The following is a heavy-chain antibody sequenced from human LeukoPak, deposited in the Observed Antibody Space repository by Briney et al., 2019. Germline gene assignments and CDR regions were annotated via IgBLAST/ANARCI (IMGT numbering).Heavy chain of an antibody. CDR3: ARSGATDYYYGMDV. D-gene: IGHD1-26*01. Sequence: PGGSLRLSCAASGFTFSSYSMNWVRQAPGKGLEWVSSISSSSSYIYYADSVKGRFTISRDNAKNSLYLQMNSLRAEDTAVYYCARSGATDYYYGMDVWGQGTTVTVSS. CDR1: GFTFSSYS. J-gene: IGHJ6*02. CDR2: ISSSSSYI. V-gene: IGHV3-21*01.